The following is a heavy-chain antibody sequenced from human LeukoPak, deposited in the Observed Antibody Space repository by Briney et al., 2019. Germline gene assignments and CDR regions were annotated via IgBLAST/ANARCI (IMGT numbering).Heavy chain of an antibody. CDR1: GGSFSGYY. Sequence: RASETLSLTCAVYGGSFSGYYWSWIRQPPGKGLEWIGEINHSGSTNYNPSLKSRVTISVDTSKNQFSLKLSSVTAADTAVYYCARAADIAARTSTNAQLYYYYYGMGVWGQGTTVTVSS. D-gene: IGHD6-6*01. CDR3: ARAADIAARTSTNAQLYYYYYGMGV. CDR2: INHSGST. V-gene: IGHV4-34*01. J-gene: IGHJ6*02.